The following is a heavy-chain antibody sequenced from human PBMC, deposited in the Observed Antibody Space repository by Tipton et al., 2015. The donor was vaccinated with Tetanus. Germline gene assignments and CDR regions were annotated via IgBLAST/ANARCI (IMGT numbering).Heavy chain of an antibody. CDR3: ARDRGQQFVSDWFDP. D-gene: IGHD6-6*01. CDR2: IYHSGST. J-gene: IGHJ5*02. Sequence: TLSLTCTVSGGSISSSTYYWGWIRQTPGKGLEWIGSIYHSGSTYYNPSLRSRVTISVDTSKMQFSLKLNSVTAADTAVYYCARDRGQQFVSDWFDPWGQGTLVTVSS. CDR1: GGSISSSTYY. V-gene: IGHV4-39*02.